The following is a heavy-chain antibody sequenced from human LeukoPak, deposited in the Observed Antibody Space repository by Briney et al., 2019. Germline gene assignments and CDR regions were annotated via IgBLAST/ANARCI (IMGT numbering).Heavy chain of an antibody. CDR2: IKGRVDGGTT. CDR3: TTATDCGGFWGYCFDN. D-gene: IGHD4-23*01. CDR1: GFTFNKAW. V-gene: IGHV3-15*01. Sequence: GGSLRLSCAASGFTFNKAWMTWVRQAPGKGLEWLGRIKGRVDGGTTDYAPPVKGRFSISRDDSKKTLFLQMNSLRIEDTAVYYCTTATDCGGFWGYCFDNWGQGTLVTVSS. J-gene: IGHJ4*02.